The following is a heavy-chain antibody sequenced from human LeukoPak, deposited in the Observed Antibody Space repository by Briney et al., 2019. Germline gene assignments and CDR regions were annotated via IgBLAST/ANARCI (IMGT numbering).Heavy chain of an antibody. Sequence: PSETLSLTCAVYGGSFSGYYWSWIRQPPGKGLEWIGSIYYSGSTYYNASLESRVTISVDTSKNQFSLKLSSVTAADTAVYYCARAYSSSWYFNWFDPWGQGTLVTVSS. J-gene: IGHJ5*02. V-gene: IGHV4-34*01. CDR3: ARAYSSSWYFNWFDP. CDR2: IYYSGST. CDR1: GGSFSGYY. D-gene: IGHD6-13*01.